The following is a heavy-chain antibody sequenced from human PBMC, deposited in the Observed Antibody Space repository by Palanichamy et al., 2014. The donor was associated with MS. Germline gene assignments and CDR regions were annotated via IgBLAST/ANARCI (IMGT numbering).Heavy chain of an antibody. J-gene: IGHJ4*02. CDR3: ASGRLLMGSMFFDY. V-gene: IGHV4-34*01. CDR1: WVRSVVTT. CDR2: VNHSGST. Sequence: VQLQQWGGRTVEAFGDPVPHLRCLWWVRSVVTTGAGSASPHGKGRGVDWGKVNHSGSTNYNPSLKSRVTISVDTSKNQFSLKLSSVTAADTAVYYCASGRLLMGSMFFDYWGQGTLVTVSS. D-gene: IGHD2-15*01.